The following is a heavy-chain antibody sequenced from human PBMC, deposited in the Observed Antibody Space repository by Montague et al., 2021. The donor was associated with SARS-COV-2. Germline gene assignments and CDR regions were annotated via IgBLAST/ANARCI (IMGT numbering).Heavy chain of an antibody. CDR3: ARLGGGVVPSPILGVGPYYSYYCMDV. V-gene: IGHV4-34*01. Sequence: SQTLSLTCAVHGGSFSTYSWNWIRQPPGKGLEWIGEIHHGGSTNYNPSLKSRVTISADTSKNQFSLKLTSVAAADTAVYYCARLGGGVVPSPILGVGPYYSYYCMDVWGQGTTVTVSS. D-gene: IGHD3-10*01. J-gene: IGHJ6*02. CDR1: GGSFSTYS. CDR2: IHHGGST.